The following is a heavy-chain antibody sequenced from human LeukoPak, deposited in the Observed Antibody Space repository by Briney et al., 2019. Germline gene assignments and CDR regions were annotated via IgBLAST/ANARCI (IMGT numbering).Heavy chain of an antibody. CDR1: GFTFSSYS. D-gene: IGHD3-16*01. J-gene: IGHJ6*02. Sequence: AGGPLRLSCAASGFTFSSYSMNWARQAPGKGLEWVASINHNGNVNYYVDSVKGRFTISRDNAENSLYLQMSNLRAEDTAVYFCARGGGLDVWGQGATVTVSS. V-gene: IGHV3-7*03. CDR2: INHNGNVN. CDR3: ARGGGLDV.